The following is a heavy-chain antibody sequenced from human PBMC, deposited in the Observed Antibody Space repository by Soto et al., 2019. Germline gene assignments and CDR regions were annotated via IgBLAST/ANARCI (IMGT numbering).Heavy chain of an antibody. CDR3: ARSGLGVFDVLLWFGEWQDAFDI. Sequence: QLQLQESGPGLVKPSETLSLTCTVSGGSISSSSYYWGWIRQPPGKGLEWIGGIYYSGSTHYNPSNKSRLPISVDTCKNQCSLRLSSGTAADTAVYYCARSGLGVFDVLLWFGEWQDAFDIWGQGTMVTVSS. V-gene: IGHV4-39*01. CDR1: GGSISSSSYY. D-gene: IGHD3-10*01. CDR2: IYYSGST. J-gene: IGHJ3*02.